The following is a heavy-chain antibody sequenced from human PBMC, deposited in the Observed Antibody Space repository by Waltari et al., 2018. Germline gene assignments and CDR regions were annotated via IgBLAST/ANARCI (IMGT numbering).Heavy chain of an antibody. J-gene: IGHJ4*02. CDR2: IYYSGST. CDR1: GGSISSYY. V-gene: IGHV4-59*01. CDR3: ARAVAVAGSDFDY. Sequence: QVQLQESGPGLVKPSETLSLTCTVSGGSISSYYWIWIRQPPGKGLEWIGYIYYSGSTNYNPSLKSRVTISVDTSKNQFSLKLSSVTAADTAVYYCARAVAVAGSDFDYWGQGTLVTVSS. D-gene: IGHD6-19*01.